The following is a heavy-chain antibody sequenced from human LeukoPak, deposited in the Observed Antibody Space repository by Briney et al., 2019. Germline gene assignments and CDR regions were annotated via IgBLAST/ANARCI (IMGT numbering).Heavy chain of an antibody. J-gene: IGHJ4*02. CDR1: GYTFTSYD. Sequence: GASVKVSCKASGYTFTSYDINWVRQATGQGLEWMGWMNPNSGNTGYAQKFQGRVTITADESTSTAYMELSSLRSEDTAVYYRASSYCGGDCYSGYWGQGTLVTVSS. D-gene: IGHD2-21*02. V-gene: IGHV1-8*01. CDR2: MNPNSGNT. CDR3: ASSYCGGDCYSGY.